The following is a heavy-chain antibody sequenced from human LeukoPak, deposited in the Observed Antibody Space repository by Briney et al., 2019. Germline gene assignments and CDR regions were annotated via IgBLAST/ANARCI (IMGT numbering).Heavy chain of an antibody. D-gene: IGHD3-22*01. Sequence: PGGSLRLSCAASGFTFSSYSMNWVRQAPGKGLEWVSSIGFTGTYIHYADSVRGRFTISRDNAKNSLYLQMNSLRAEDTAVYYCVRLRRNSDTSGFYYYYDFWGQGTLVTVSS. J-gene: IGHJ4*02. CDR2: IGFTGTYI. CDR1: GFTFSSYS. CDR3: VRLRRNSDTSGFYYYYDF. V-gene: IGHV3-21*01.